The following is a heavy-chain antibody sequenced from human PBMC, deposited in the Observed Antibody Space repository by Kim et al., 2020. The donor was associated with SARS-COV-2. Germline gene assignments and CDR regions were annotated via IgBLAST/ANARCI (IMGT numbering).Heavy chain of an antibody. CDR3: ARGPLVLLWFGEFPDAFDI. J-gene: IGHJ3*02. V-gene: IGHV7-4-1*02. CDR2: INTNTGNP. CDR1: EYTFTSYA. D-gene: IGHD3-10*01. Sequence: ASVKVSCKASEYTFTSYAMNWVRQAPGQGLEWMGWINTNTGNPTYAQGFTGRFVFSLDTSVSTAYLQISSLKAEDTAVYYCARGPLVLLWFGEFPDAFDIWGQGTMVTVSS.